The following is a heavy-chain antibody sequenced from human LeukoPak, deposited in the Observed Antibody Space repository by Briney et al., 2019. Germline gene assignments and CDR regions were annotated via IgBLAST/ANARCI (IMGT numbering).Heavy chain of an antibody. D-gene: IGHD6-13*01. CDR2: IYSNGTT. CDR3: ARRGTSWYDWFDP. CDR1: GGSISGYY. Sequence: SETLSLNCTVSGGSISGYYWSWVRQPPGKGLEWIGYIYSNGTTNYNPSLKRRVTISVDTSKNHFSLKLTSVTAADTAVYYRARRGTSWYDWFDPWGQGTLVAVSS. V-gene: IGHV4-59*08. J-gene: IGHJ5*02.